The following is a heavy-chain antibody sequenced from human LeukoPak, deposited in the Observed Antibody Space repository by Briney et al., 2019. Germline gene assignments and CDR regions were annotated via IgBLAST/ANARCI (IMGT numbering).Heavy chain of an antibody. CDR2: LKWNGGST. CDR3: ARDRGYDFWSGPVY. CDR1: GFTFDDYA. V-gene: IGHV3-20*04. D-gene: IGHD3-3*01. Sequence: GGSLRLSCAASGFTFDDYAMSWVRQAPRKGLERFSGLKWNGGSTAYADSVKGGFTISRDNAKNSLYLQMNSLRAEDTALYYCARDRGYDFWSGPVYWGQGTLVTVSS. J-gene: IGHJ4*02.